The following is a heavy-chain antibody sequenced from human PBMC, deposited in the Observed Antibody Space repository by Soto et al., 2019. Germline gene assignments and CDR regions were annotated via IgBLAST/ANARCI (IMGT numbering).Heavy chain of an antibody. J-gene: IGHJ4*02. CDR1: GGSISSGDYY. D-gene: IGHD6-13*01. V-gene: IGHV4-30-4*01. Sequence: SETLSLTCTVSGGSISSGDYYWRWIRQPPGKGLEWLGYIYYSGSTYYNPSLKSRVTISVDTSKNQFSLKLSSVTAADTAVYYCARETYSSSWDFDYWGQGTRVTVSS. CDR3: ARETYSSSWDFDY. CDR2: IYYSGST.